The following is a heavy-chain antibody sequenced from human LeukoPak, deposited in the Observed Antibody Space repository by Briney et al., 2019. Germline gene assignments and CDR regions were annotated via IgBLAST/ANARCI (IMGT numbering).Heavy chain of an antibody. D-gene: IGHD1-14*01. Sequence: PSETLSLTCTVSGGSISSYYWSWIRQPPGKGLECIGYIYYSGSTNYNPSLKSRVTISVDTSKNQLSLKMRSVTAADTAVYYCARSDESKPWDPWGQGTLVTVSS. J-gene: IGHJ5*02. CDR1: GGSISSYY. CDR3: ARSDESKPWDP. CDR2: IYYSGST. V-gene: IGHV4-59*08.